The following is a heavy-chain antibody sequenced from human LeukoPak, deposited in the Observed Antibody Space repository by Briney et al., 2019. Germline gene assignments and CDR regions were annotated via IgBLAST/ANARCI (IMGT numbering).Heavy chain of an antibody. Sequence: GGSLRLSCAASGFSFSNYWMYWVRQAPGKGLEWVANIKQDGSEKYYVDSVRGRFTISRDNAENSLYLQMNSLRAEDTAVYYRARDRSTDFWSGYYTNYFDYWGQGTLVTVSS. CDR3: ARDRSTDFWSGYYTNYFDY. J-gene: IGHJ4*02. D-gene: IGHD3-3*01. CDR1: GFSFSNYW. V-gene: IGHV3-7*01. CDR2: IKQDGSEK.